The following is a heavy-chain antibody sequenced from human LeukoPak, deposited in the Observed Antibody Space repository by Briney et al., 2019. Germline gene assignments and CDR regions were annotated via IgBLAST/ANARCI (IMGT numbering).Heavy chain of an antibody. D-gene: IGHD3-10*01. J-gene: IGHJ5*02. CDR2: INPNSGGT. CDR1: GYTFSDHY. Sequence: EASVKVSCKASGYTFSDHYMQWVRQAPGQGFEWLGWINPNSGGTSYAQKFQGRVTMTRNTSISTAYMELSSLRSEDTAVYYCARGMVRGVPYNWFDPWGQGTLVTVSS. CDR3: ARGMVRGVPYNWFDP. V-gene: IGHV1-2*02.